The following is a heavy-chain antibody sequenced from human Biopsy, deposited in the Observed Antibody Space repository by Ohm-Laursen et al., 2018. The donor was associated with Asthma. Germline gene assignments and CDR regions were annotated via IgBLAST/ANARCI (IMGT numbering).Heavy chain of an antibody. CDR3: ARTFHFWSPYHAEHYQL. D-gene: IGHD3-3*01. CDR1: GFTFGDYC. V-gene: IGHV3-7*01. J-gene: IGHJ1*01. Sequence: GSLRLSCAAPGFTFGDYCMSWVRQVPGQGLEWVANIKHDGSEKNHVDSLKGRFTISRDNAKNLLFLQMNSLRAEDTAVYYCARTFHFWSPYHAEHYQLWGQSTLVAVSS. CDR2: IKHDGSEK.